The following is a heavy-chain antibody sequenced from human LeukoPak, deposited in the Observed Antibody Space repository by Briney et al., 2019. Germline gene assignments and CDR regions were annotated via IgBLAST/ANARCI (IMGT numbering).Heavy chain of an antibody. CDR1: GGSFSGYY. J-gene: IGHJ3*02. D-gene: IGHD3-3*01. Sequence: SETLSLTCAVYGGSFSGYYWSWIRQPPGKGLEWIGEINHSGSTNYNPSLKSGVTISVDTSKNQFSLKLSSVTAADTAVYYCARGRGDFWSGYYKKYPVDAFDIWGQGTMVTVSS. CDR3: ARGRGDFWSGYYKKYPVDAFDI. V-gene: IGHV4-34*01. CDR2: INHSGST.